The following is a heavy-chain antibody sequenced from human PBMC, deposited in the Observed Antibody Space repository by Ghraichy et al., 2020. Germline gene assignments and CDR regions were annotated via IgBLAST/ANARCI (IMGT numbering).Heavy chain of an antibody. CDR3: ARVPSEFRELHIDY. V-gene: IGHV4-59*01. Sequence: GSLRLTCTVSGGSISSYYWSWIRQPPGKGLEWIGYIYYSGSTTYNPSLKSRVTISVDTSKNQFSLKLSSVTAADPAVYYCARVPSEFRELHIDYWGQGTLVTVSS. CDR2: IYYSGST. J-gene: IGHJ4*02. D-gene: IGHD3-10*01. CDR1: GGSISSYY.